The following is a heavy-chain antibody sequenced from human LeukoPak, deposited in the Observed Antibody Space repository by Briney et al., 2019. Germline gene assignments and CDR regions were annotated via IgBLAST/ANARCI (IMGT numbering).Heavy chain of an antibody. CDR2: IRSDGSNK. Sequence: GGSLRLSCAASGFTFSSYGMHWVRQASGKGLEWVAFIRSDGSNKYYADSVKGRFTISRDNSKNTLYLQMNSLRAEDTALYYCAKGHRAVAGTFRRYSWFDPWGQGTLVTVSS. CDR3: AKGHRAVAGTFRRYSWFDP. CDR1: GFTFSSYG. J-gene: IGHJ5*02. V-gene: IGHV3-30*02. D-gene: IGHD6-19*01.